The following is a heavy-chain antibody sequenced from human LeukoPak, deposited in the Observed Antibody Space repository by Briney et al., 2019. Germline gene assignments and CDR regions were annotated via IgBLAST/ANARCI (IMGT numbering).Heavy chain of an antibody. D-gene: IGHD5-24*01. CDR3: ARDPPPPPWLQLDY. CDR2: ISAYNGNT. Sequence: ASVKVSCKASGYTFTSYGISWVRQAPGQGLEWMGWISAYNGNTNYAQKLQGRVTMTTDTSTSTAYMELRSLRSADTAVYYWARDPPPPPWLQLDYWGQGTWSPSPQ. CDR1: GYTFTSYG. V-gene: IGHV1-18*01. J-gene: IGHJ4*02.